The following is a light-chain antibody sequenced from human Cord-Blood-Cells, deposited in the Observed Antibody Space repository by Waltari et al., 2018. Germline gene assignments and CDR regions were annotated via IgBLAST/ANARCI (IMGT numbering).Light chain of an antibody. V-gene: IGKV1-8*01. Sequence: AIRMTQSPSSLSASTGASITITCRASQGISSYLAWYQQKPGKAPKLLIYAASTLQSGVPSRFSGSGSGTDFTLTISCLQSEDFATYYCQQYYSYLWTFGQGTKVEIK. CDR3: QQYYSYLWT. J-gene: IGKJ1*01. CDR1: QGISSY. CDR2: AAS.